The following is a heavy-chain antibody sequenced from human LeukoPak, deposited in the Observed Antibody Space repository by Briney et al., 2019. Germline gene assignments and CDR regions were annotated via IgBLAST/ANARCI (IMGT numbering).Heavy chain of an antibody. D-gene: IGHD3-16*01. J-gene: IGHJ4*02. CDR2: IPYDGTNK. CDR1: GFTFRSDA. V-gene: IGHV3-30*02. Sequence: GGSLRLSCAASGFTFRSDAMHWVRQAPGKGLEWVSFIPYDGTNKYYVDSVKGRFTISRDNSKNTLYLQMNSLRAEDTAVYYCAKDWGERWTIDYWGQGTLVTVSS. CDR3: AKDWGERWTIDY.